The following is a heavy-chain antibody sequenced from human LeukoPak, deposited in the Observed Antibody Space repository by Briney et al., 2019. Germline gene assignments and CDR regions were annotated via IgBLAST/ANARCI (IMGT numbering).Heavy chain of an antibody. V-gene: IGHV3-30*03. CDR1: GFTFSNYD. Sequence: PGGSLRLSCAASGFTFSNYDMLWVRQAPVQGLEWVAVASSQEGHGYYSDSVRGRFTVSRDNSKNTLYLEMTSLRADDTAVYYCARISSSWYDAPWGFDYWGQGTLVTVSS. J-gene: IGHJ4*02. CDR2: ASSQEGHG. D-gene: IGHD6-13*01. CDR3: ARISSSWYDAPWGFDY.